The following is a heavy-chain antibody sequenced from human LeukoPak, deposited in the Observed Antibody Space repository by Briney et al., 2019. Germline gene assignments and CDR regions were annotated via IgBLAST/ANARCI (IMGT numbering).Heavy chain of an antibody. CDR2: ISSSSYI. Sequence: GGSLRLSCAASRFTFSSYSMNWVRQAPGKGLEWVSSISSSSYIYYADSVKGRFTISRDNAKNSLYLQMNSLRAEDTAVYYCARFGYSAHFDYWGQGTLVTVSS. D-gene: IGHD5-12*01. J-gene: IGHJ4*02. V-gene: IGHV3-21*01. CDR1: RFTFSSYS. CDR3: ARFGYSAHFDY.